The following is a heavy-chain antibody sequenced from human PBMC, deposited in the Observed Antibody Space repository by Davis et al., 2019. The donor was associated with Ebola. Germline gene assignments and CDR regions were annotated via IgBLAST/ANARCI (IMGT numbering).Heavy chain of an antibody. CDR2: ITPFNGNT. J-gene: IGHJ3*02. D-gene: IGHD3-10*01. V-gene: IGHV1-45*02. Sequence: SVKVSCKASGYTFTYRYLHWVRQAPGQALEWMGWITPFNGNTNYAQKFQDRVTITRDRSMSTAYMELSSLRSDDTAVYYCARDLLWFGELITTSDAFDIWGQGTMVTVSS. CDR3: ARDLLWFGELITTSDAFDI. CDR1: GYTFTYRY.